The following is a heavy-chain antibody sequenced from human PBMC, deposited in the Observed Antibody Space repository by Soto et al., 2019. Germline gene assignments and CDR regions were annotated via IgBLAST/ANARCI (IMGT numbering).Heavy chain of an antibody. CDR2: INHSGST. J-gene: IGHJ4*02. V-gene: IGHV4-34*01. CDR3: ASFSHRAAFDY. Sequence: PSETLALTCAVSGGSFSGYYWSWIRQPPGKGLEWIGEINHSGSTNYNPSLKSRVTISVDTSKNQFSLKLSSVTAADTAVYYCASFSHRAAFDYWGQGTLVTAPQ. CDR1: GGSFSGYY.